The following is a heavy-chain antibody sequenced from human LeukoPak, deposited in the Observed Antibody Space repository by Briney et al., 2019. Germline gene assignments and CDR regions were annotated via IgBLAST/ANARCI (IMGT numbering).Heavy chain of an antibody. CDR1: GGSISGYF. CDR2: IYASGHT. D-gene: IGHD2-15*01. J-gene: IGHJ3*02. Sequence: SETLSLTCTVSGGSISGYFWNWIRQPAGKRLEWIGRIYASGHTNYNPSLKSRVTMSVDTSKNQFSLNLSSMTAADTAVYFCARELLDAFDIWGQGTMVTVSS. V-gene: IGHV4-4*07. CDR3: ARELLDAFDI.